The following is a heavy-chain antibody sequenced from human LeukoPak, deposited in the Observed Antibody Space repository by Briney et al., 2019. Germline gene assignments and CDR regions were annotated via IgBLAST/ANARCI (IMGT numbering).Heavy chain of an antibody. J-gene: IGHJ5*02. V-gene: IGHV3-21*01. Sequence: GGSLRLSCAASGFTFSGYNMNWVRQAPGKGLEWVSFISTGSSYIHYADSVKGRFTISRDNAKNSLFLQMNSLRAEDTAVYYCARDGCSSTSCRFYNWFDPWGQGTLVTVSS. CDR2: ISTGSSYI. CDR3: ARDGCSSTSCRFYNWFDP. D-gene: IGHD2-2*01. CDR1: GFTFSGYN.